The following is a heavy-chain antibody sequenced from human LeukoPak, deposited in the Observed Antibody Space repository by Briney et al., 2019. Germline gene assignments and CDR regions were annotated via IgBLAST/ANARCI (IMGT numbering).Heavy chain of an antibody. D-gene: IGHD3-16*01. Sequence: GGSLRLSCTASGFTFGDFVMSWVRQTPGKGLEWVGFIRTKVNGETTNYAASVQGRFTISRDGSKSIAYLQMNSLKTEDTAVYYCTTDYQLDYWGQGTLVTVSS. V-gene: IGHV3-49*04. CDR1: GFTFGDFV. J-gene: IGHJ4*02. CDR3: TTDYQLDY. CDR2: IRTKVNGETT.